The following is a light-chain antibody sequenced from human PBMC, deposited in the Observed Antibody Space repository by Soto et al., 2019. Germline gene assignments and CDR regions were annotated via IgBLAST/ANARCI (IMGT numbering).Light chain of an antibody. CDR1: QTISSNN. J-gene: IGKJ1*01. V-gene: IGKV3-20*01. CDR3: QQYGSWT. Sequence: EIVLTQSPGTLSVSPGERATLSCRASQTISSNNLAWYQQKPGQAPSLLIYGTSSRATGIPDRFSGSGSGTDFTLTISRLEPEDSARYYCQQYGSWTFGQGTKVEIK. CDR2: GTS.